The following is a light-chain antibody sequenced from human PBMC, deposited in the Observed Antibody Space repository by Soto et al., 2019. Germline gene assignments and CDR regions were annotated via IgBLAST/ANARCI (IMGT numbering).Light chain of an antibody. Sequence: SVLTQPASGTGSPGQSITISNTGTSSDVGSYNLVSWYQQHPGKAPKLMIYEVSKRPSGVSNRFSGSKAGNTASLTISGLQAEDEADYYCCSYAGSSTFLYVFGAGTKVTVL. CDR1: SSDVGSYNL. CDR3: CSYAGSSTFLYV. J-gene: IGLJ1*01. V-gene: IGLV2-23*02. CDR2: EVS.